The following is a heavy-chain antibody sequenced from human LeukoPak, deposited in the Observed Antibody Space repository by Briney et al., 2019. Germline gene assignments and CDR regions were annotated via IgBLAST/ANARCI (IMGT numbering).Heavy chain of an antibody. V-gene: IGHV4-39*07. Sequence: SETLSLTCTVSGGSISSTSYSWGWIRQPPGKGLEWIGTIYYSGNTYYSPPLKSRVTISVDTSKNQFSLKLSSVTAADTAVYYCARDLLEMATIPPNWFDPWGQGTLVTVSS. CDR3: ARDLLEMATIPPNWFDP. J-gene: IGHJ5*02. CDR2: IYYSGNT. CDR1: GGSISSTSYS. D-gene: IGHD5-24*01.